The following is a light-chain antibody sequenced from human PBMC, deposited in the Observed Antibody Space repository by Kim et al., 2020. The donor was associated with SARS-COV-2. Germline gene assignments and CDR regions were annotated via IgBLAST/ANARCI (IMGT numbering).Light chain of an antibody. V-gene: IGKV3-20*01. Sequence: SPGARATLSCRASQSGTNTYLAWYQHKPGQSLRLLIYGVSSRATGIPDRFSGSGSGTDFTLTISRLEPEDFAVYYCQQYGSSPLTFGGGTKVDIK. CDR1: QSGTNTY. CDR3: QQYGSSPLT. J-gene: IGKJ4*01. CDR2: GVS.